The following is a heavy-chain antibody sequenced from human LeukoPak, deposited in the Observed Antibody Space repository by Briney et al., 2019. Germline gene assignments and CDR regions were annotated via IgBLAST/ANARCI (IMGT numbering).Heavy chain of an antibody. CDR1: GYTFTSYG. V-gene: IGHV1-18*01. CDR3: ARGDTAMVKGEGNYYYYYYMDV. D-gene: IGHD5-18*01. CDR2: FSAYNGNT. Sequence: ASVKVSFKASGYTFTSYGISWVRQAPGQGLEWMGWFSAYNGNTNYAQTLQGRVTMTTDTSTSTAYMELRSLRSDDTAVYYCARGDTAMVKGEGNYYYYYYMDVWGKGTTVTVSS. J-gene: IGHJ6*03.